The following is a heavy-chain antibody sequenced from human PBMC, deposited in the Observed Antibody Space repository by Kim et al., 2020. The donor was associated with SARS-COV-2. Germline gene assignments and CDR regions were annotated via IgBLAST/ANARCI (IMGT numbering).Heavy chain of an antibody. CDR2: ISYDGSNK. CDR1: GFTFSSYA. V-gene: IGHV3-30*04. J-gene: IGHJ5*02. Sequence: GGSLRLSCAASGFTFSSYAMHWVRQAPGKGLEWVAVISYDGSNKYYADSVKGRFTISRDNSKNTLYLQMNSLRAEDTAVYYCARDGPYYDILTGYLFDPWGQGTLVTVSS. D-gene: IGHD3-9*01. CDR3: ARDGPYYDILTGYLFDP.